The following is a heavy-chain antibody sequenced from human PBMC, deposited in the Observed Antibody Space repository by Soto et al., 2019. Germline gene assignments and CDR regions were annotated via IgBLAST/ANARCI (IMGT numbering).Heavy chain of an antibody. V-gene: IGHV3-48*01. J-gene: IGHJ5*02. CDR3: AREYYGSGSYYPGGWFDP. D-gene: IGHD3-10*01. CDR2: ISSSSSTI. CDR1: GFTFSTYT. Sequence: EVQLVESGGGLVQPGGSLRLSCAASGFTFSTYTMNWVRQAPGKGLEWVSYISSSSSTIYYADSVKGRFTISRDNAKNSLYLQMNRLRAEDTAVYYCAREYYGSGSYYPGGWFDPWGQGTLVTVSS.